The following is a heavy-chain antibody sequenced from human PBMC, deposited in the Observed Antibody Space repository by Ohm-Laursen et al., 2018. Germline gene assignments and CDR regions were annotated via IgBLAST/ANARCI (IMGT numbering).Heavy chain of an antibody. CDR1: GGSISTYY. CDR2: IHASGST. J-gene: IGHJ4*02. CDR3: ARDARVAGTSDAFEY. V-gene: IGHV4-4*07. Sequence: GTLSLTCFVSGGSISTYYWSWIRQSAGKGLEWIGRIHASGSTNYNPSLKSRVSLSHDTSKNQFSLKMPSVTAADTAVYYCARDARVAGTSDAFEYWGQGTLVTVTS. D-gene: IGHD1-7*01.